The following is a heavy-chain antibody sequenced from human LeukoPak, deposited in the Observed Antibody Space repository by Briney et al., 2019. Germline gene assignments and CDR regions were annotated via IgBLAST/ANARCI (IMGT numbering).Heavy chain of an antibody. D-gene: IGHD3-10*01. CDR1: GFTFSSYA. J-gene: IGHJ4*02. CDR3: AKDRPRITMVRGVIIADY. Sequence: PGGSLRLSCAASGFTFSSYAMSWVRQAPGKGLEWVSAISGSGGSTYYADSVKGRFTISRDNSKNTLYLQMNSLRAEDTAVYYCAKDRPRITMVRGVIIADYWGQGTLVTVSS. CDR2: ISGSGGST. V-gene: IGHV3-23*01.